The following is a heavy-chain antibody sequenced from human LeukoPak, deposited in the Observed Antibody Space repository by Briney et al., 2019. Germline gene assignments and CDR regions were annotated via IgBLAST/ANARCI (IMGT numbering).Heavy chain of an antibody. J-gene: IGHJ4*02. CDR2: ISSSSSYI. CDR1: GFTFSSYR. Sequence: GGSLRLSCAASGFTFSSYRMNWVRQAPGRGLEWVSSISSSSSYIYYADSVKGRFTISRDNAKNSQYLQMNSLRAEDTAVYYCAKVGDQKSTDYWGQGTLVTVSA. V-gene: IGHV3-21*04. CDR3: AKVGDQKSTDY. D-gene: IGHD2-21*02.